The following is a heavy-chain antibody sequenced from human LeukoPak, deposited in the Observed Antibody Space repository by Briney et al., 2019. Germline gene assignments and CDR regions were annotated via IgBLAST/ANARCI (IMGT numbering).Heavy chain of an antibody. V-gene: IGHV3-30*02. D-gene: IGHD2-15*01. CDR3: ASLGYCSGGTCYATY. CDR1: GFTFSSYG. J-gene: IGHJ4*02. Sequence: GGSLRLSCAASGFTFSSYGMHWVRQAPGKGLEWVAFIRYDGSNKYYSDSVKGRFTISRDNSKNTLNLQMNSLRAEDTAVYYCASLGYCSGGTCYATYRGQGTLVTVSS. CDR2: IRYDGSNK.